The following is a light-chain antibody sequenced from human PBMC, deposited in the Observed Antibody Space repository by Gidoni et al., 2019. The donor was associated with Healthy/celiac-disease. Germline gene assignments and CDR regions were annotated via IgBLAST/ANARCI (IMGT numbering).Light chain of an antibody. CDR2: GNS. Sequence: QSVLTQPPSVSAAPGQTVTISCPGSSSNIGAGYDVPWYQQLPGPAPKLLIYGNSNRPSGVPDRFSGSKSGTSASLAITGLQAEDEADYYCQSYDSSLSAWVFGGGTKLTVL. CDR3: QSYDSSLSAWV. J-gene: IGLJ3*02. CDR1: SSNIGAGYD. V-gene: IGLV1-40*01.